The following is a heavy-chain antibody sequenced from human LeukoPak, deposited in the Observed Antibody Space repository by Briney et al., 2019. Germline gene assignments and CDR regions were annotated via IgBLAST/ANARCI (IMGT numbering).Heavy chain of an antibody. Sequence: GGSLRLSCAASGFTVSSNYMSWVRQAPGKGLEWVSVIYSGGRTDYADSVKGRFTISRDNPKNTVYLQMNSLGAEDMAVYYCARDGGGYDKKLLGWYFDLWGRGTLVTVSS. D-gene: IGHD5-12*01. CDR3: ARDGGGYDKKLLGWYFDL. V-gene: IGHV3-53*01. CDR1: GFTVSSNY. J-gene: IGHJ2*01. CDR2: IYSGGRT.